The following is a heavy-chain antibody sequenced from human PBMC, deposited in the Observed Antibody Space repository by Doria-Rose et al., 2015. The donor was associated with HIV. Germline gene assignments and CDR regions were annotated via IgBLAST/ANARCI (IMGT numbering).Heavy chain of an antibody. CDR1: GVSLSSPGMG. J-gene: IGHJ4*02. Sequence: SGPVLVKPTETLTLTCTVSGVSLSSPGMGVGWIRQPPGKALEWLANILSDDERSYKTSLKSRLTISRGTSKSQVVLTMTDMDPVDTATYYCARIKSSRWYHKYYFDFWGQGTLVIVSA. CDR2: ILSDDER. CDR3: ARIKSSRWYHKYYFDF. D-gene: IGHD6-13*01. V-gene: IGHV2-26*01.